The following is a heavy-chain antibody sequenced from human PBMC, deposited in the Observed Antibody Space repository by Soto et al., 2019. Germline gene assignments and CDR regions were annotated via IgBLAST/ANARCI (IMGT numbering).Heavy chain of an antibody. Sequence: QVQLQESGPGLVKPSETLSLSCTVSGGSVSSGSYYWSWIRQPPGKGLEWIGYIYYSGSSNKSPSLKSRVTMSLDTSKNQFSLMLSSVTAADTAVYYCARVSCGGACYVAYYGMDVWGQGTTATVSS. CDR3: ARVSCGGACYVAYYGMDV. J-gene: IGHJ6*02. D-gene: IGHD2-21*02. V-gene: IGHV4-61*01. CDR1: GGSVSSGSYY. CDR2: IYYSGSS.